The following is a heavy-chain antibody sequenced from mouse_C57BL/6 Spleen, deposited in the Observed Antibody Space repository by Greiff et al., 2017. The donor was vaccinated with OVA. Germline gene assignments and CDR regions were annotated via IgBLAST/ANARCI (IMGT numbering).Heavy chain of an antibody. D-gene: IGHD1-1*01. CDR2: IWRGGST. CDR1: GFSLTSYG. CDR3: AKKGGSSDESYAMDY. V-gene: IGHV2-5*01. J-gene: IGHJ4*01. Sequence: VKLVESGPGLVQPSQSLSITCTVSGFSLTSYGVHWVRQSPGKGLEWLGVIWRGGSTDYNAAFMSSLGITKDNSKCQAFFKMHSLQADDTAIYDCAKKGGSSDESYAMDYWGQGTSVTVST.